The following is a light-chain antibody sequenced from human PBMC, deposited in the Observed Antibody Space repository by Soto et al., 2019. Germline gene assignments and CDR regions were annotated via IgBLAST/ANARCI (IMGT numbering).Light chain of an antibody. J-gene: IGKJ1*01. CDR1: QSVSSN. V-gene: IGKV3-15*01. CDR2: GAS. CDR3: QQYNNWPTT. Sequence: DIVMTQSPATLSVSPGERATLSCRASQSVSSNLAWYQQKPGQAPRLLIYGASTRATGIPARLSGSGSGTEFTLTISSLQSEDFAVYYCQQYNNWPTTFGQGTKVDIK.